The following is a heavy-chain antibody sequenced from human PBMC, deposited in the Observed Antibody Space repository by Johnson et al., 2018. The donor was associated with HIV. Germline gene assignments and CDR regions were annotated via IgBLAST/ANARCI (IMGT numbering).Heavy chain of an antibody. J-gene: IGHJ3*02. CDR3: ALAAIAAAGDAFDI. V-gene: IGHV3-30*14. D-gene: IGHD6-13*01. CDR2: ISFDGRIK. Sequence: VQLVESGGGVAQPGRSLRLSCVASGFTFSSYALHWVRQAPGKGLEWVAVISFDGRIKYYADSVKCRFTISRDNSKNTLYLQMNSLRAEDTAVYYCALAAIAAAGDAFDIWGQGTMVTVSS. CDR1: GFTFSSYA.